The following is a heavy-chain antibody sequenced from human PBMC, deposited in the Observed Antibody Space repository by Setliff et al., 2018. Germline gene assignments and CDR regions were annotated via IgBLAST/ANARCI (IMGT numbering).Heavy chain of an antibody. V-gene: IGHV3-48*01. CDR3: AKNGGDIVVVPAAPIDY. J-gene: IGHJ4*02. D-gene: IGHD2-2*01. CDR2: ISSSSSTI. CDR1: GFTFSSYS. Sequence: GGSLRLSCAATGFTFSSYSMNWVRQAPGKGLEWISYISSSSSTIYYADSVKGRFTISRDNAKNSLYLQMNSLRAEDTAVYYCAKNGGDIVVVPAAPIDYWGQGTLVTV.